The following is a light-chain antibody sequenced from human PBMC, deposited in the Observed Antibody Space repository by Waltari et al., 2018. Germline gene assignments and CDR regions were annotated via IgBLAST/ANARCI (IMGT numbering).Light chain of an antibody. CDR2: EVS. J-gene: IGLJ1*01. Sequence: QSALTQPASVSGSPGQSIPLSCTGTRSDVGGYKYVSWYQQHPGKAPKLMIYEVSNRPSGVSNRFSGSKSGNTASLTISGLQAEDEADYYCSSYTSSSTPYVFGTGTKVTVL. V-gene: IGLV2-14*01. CDR3: SSYTSSSTPYV. CDR1: RSDVGGYKY.